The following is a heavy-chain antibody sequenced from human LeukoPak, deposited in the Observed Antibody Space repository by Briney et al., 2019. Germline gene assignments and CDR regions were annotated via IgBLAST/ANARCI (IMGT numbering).Heavy chain of an antibody. CDR1: GGSISSGDYY. CDR3: ARQLGMGGGALDY. CDR2: IYYSGST. D-gene: IGHD7-27*01. Sequence: PSETLSLTCTVSGGSISSGDYYWSWIRQPPGKGLEWIGYIYYSGSTYYNPSLKSRVTISVDTSKNQFSLKLSSVTAADTAVYYCARQLGMGGGALDYWGQGTLVTVSS. J-gene: IGHJ4*02. V-gene: IGHV4-30-4*08.